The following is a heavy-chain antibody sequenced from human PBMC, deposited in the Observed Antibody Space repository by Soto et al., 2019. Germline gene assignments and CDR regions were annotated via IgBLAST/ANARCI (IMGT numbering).Heavy chain of an antibody. D-gene: IGHD1-1*01. Sequence: QVQLVQSGAEVKKPGSSVKVSCKASGGTFSSYTISWVRQAPGQGLEWMGRIIPILGIANYAQKFQGRVTITADKSTSTAYMELSSLRSEDTAVYYCARATRPQRYNGFDPWGQGTLVTVSS. J-gene: IGHJ5*02. CDR2: IIPILGIA. CDR3: ARATRPQRYNGFDP. V-gene: IGHV1-69*02. CDR1: GGTFSSYT.